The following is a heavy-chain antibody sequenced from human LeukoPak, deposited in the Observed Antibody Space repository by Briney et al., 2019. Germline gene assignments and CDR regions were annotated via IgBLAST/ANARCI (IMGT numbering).Heavy chain of an antibody. CDR3: ACCDGDYACSN. V-gene: IGHV5-51*01. CDR2: ICPGDSDT. J-gene: IGHJ4*01. Sequence: GGSLQISCKGSGYSFTTYWIGWVRRMPGKGLEWMGIICPGDSDTRYSPSFQGQVTISADRSISTAYLQWSSLKASDAAMYYCACCDGDYACSNWGQGTLVTVSS. D-gene: IGHD2-21*02. CDR1: GYSFTTYW.